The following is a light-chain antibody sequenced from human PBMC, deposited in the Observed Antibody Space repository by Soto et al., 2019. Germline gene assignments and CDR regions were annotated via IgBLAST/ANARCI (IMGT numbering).Light chain of an antibody. CDR2: DVS. Sequence: QSVLTQPASVSGSPGQSITISCIGTTSDVGASDYVCWYQQHPGQAPKLIIYDVSKRPSGASARFSGSKSGNTASLTISGLQAEDEADYYCSSYATTTTVVFGGGTKLTVL. J-gene: IGLJ2*01. CDR1: TSDVGASDY. V-gene: IGLV2-14*03. CDR3: SSYATTTTVV.